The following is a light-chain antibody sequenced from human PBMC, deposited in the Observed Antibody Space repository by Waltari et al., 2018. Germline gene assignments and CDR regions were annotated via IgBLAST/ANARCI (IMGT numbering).Light chain of an antibody. CDR3: SSYTTSSTYV. CDR2: VVN. Sequence: QSALTQPASVSGSLGQSITVSCTGTSSDVGGYNYVSWYQQHPGKAPKLMIYVVNKRPSGVSNRFPGSKSGNMASLTISGLQAEDEADYYCSSYTTSSTYVFGTGTKVTVL. J-gene: IGLJ1*01. CDR1: SSDVGGYNY. V-gene: IGLV2-14*01.